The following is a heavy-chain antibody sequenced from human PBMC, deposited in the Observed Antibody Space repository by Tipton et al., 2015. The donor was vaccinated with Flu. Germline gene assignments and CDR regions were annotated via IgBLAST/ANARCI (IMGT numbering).Heavy chain of an antibody. Sequence: LRLSCTVSGGSISSYYWSWIRQPAGKGLEWIGRIYTSGSTNYNPSLKSRVTMSVDTSKNQFSLKLSSVTAADTAVYYCARDLPHRYSGSYSWPLLWGQGTLVTVSS. D-gene: IGHD1-26*01. CDR1: GGSISSYY. V-gene: IGHV4-4*07. J-gene: IGHJ4*02. CDR2: IYTSGST. CDR3: ARDLPHRYSGSYSWPLL.